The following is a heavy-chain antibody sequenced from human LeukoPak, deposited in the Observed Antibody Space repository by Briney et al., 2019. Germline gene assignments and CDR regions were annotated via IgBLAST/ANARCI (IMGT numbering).Heavy chain of an antibody. CDR3: ARGEAYFSGYDY. J-gene: IGHJ4*02. Sequence: PSETLSLTCTVSGGSISSYYWSWIRQPPGKGLEWIGYIYYSGNTNYNPSLKSRVTISVDTSKNQFSLKLSSVTAADTAVYYCARGEAYFSGYDYWGQGTLVTVSS. D-gene: IGHD5-12*01. V-gene: IGHV4-59*01. CDR2: IYYSGNT. CDR1: GGSISSYY.